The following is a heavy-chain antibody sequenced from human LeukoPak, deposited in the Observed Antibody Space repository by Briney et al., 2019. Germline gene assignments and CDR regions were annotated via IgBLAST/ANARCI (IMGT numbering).Heavy chain of an antibody. Sequence: GGSLRLSCAASGFTFSSYSMNWVRQAPGKGLEWVSSISSSSSYIYYADSVKGRFTISRDNAKNSLYLQMNSLRAEDTAVYYCARDRYDFWSGYNFDYWGQGTLVTVSS. D-gene: IGHD3-3*01. CDR3: ARDRYDFWSGYNFDY. J-gene: IGHJ4*02. CDR1: GFTFSSYS. V-gene: IGHV3-21*01. CDR2: ISSSSSYI.